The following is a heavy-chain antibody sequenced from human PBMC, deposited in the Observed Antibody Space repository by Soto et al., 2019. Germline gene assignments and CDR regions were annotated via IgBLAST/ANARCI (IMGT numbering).Heavy chain of an antibody. V-gene: IGHV3-23*01. CDR2: ITGTGGTT. Sequence: PGGSLRLYCSASGFAVTTYSMSWVRKAPGKGLEWVAHITGTGGTTYYADSVKGRFTISRDTSSNTLYLQMNSLRAEDTALYYCAKCMQAYWNYEAHHIWGQGKMVTVSS. CDR3: AKCMQAYWNYEAHHI. CDR1: GFAVTTYS. J-gene: IGHJ3*02. D-gene: IGHD1-7*01.